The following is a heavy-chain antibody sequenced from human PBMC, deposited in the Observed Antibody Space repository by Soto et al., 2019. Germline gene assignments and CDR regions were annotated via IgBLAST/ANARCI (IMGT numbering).Heavy chain of an antibody. CDR1: GFTFRSCA. J-gene: IGHJ4*02. CDR2: ISGSGGNT. D-gene: IGHD3-10*01. V-gene: IGHV3-23*01. CDR3: AKEGSSGSTLVDY. Sequence: VQLLESGGGLVQPGGSLRVSCAASGFTFRSCAMSWVRQAPGKGLEWVSAISGSGGNTYYADSVKGRFTISRDNSKNTLFRQMNSLRAEDTAVYYCAKEGSSGSTLVDYWGQGTLVTGSS.